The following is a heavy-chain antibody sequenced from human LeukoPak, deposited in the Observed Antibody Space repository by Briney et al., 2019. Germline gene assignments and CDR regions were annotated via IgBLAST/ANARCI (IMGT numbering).Heavy chain of an antibody. CDR3: ARLNYYDILTGYWTPRGIFDY. CDR1: GGSISSGGYY. D-gene: IGHD3-9*01. J-gene: IGHJ4*02. V-gene: IGHV4-31*03. Sequence: PSQTLSLTSTVSGGSISSGGYYWSWIRQHPGKGLEWIGYIYYSGSTYYNPSLKSRVTISVDTSKNQFSLKLSSVTAADTAVYYCARLNYYDILTGYWTPRGIFDYWGQGTLVTVSS. CDR2: IYYSGST.